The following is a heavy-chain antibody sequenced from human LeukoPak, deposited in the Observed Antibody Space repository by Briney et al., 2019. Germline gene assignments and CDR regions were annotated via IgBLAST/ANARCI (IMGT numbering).Heavy chain of an antibody. Sequence: GESRKIFCKGSGYSFTSYWIGWVRQMPGKGLEWMGTIYPGDSDTRYCPYFQGQVTISAEKSIHTAHLQCISPEGWQPARYYCARHFTDYYDSSGYYYVHYGPQGTLVSVPS. D-gene: IGHD3-22*01. CDR3: ARHFTDYYDSSGYYYVHY. J-gene: IGHJ4*02. V-gene: IGHV5-51*01. CDR2: IYPGDSDT. CDR1: GYSFTSYW.